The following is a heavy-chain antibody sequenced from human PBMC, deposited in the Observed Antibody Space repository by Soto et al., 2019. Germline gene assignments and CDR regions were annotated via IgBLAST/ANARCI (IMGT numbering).Heavy chain of an antibody. CDR2: ISSSSSTI. CDR3: AREWRLVGWISLNWFDP. CDR1: GFTFSSYS. V-gene: IGHV3-48*02. J-gene: IGHJ5*02. Sequence: EVQLVESGGGLVQPGGSLRLSCAASGFTFSSYSMNWVRQAPGKGLEWVSYISSSSSTIYYADSVKCRFTISRVNAKDSLYLQMNSLRDDDTAGYYCAREWRLVGWISLNWFDPGGEGTLVTVSS. D-gene: IGHD5-12*01.